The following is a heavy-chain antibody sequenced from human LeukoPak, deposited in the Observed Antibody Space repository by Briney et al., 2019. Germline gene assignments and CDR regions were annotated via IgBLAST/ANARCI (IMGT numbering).Heavy chain of an antibody. J-gene: IGHJ5*02. Sequence: PSETLSLTCTVSGGSISSGGYYWSWIRQHPGKGLEWIGYIYYSGSTYYNPSLKSRVTISVDTSKNQFSLKLSSLTAADTAVYYCARGVVVITHQTNWFDPWGQGTLVTVSS. CDR3: ARGVVVITHQTNWFDP. D-gene: IGHD3-22*01. CDR1: GGSISSGGYY. V-gene: IGHV4-31*03. CDR2: IYYSGST.